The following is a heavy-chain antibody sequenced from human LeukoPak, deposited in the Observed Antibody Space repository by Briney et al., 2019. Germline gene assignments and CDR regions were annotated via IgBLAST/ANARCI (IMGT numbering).Heavy chain of an antibody. CDR3: ARLSPYGSGSDFDY. V-gene: IGHV1-69*06. J-gene: IGHJ4*02. D-gene: IGHD3-10*01. CDR2: IIPIFGTA. Sequence: SVKVSCKASGGTFSSYAISWVRQAPGQGLEWMGGIIPIFGTANYAQKFQGRVTITADKSTSTAYMELSSLRSEDTAVYYCARLSPYGSGSDFDYWGQGTLVTVSS. CDR1: GGTFSSYA.